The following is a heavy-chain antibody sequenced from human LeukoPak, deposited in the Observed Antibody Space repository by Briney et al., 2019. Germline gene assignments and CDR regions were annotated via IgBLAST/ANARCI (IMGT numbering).Heavy chain of an antibody. V-gene: IGHV1-46*01. CDR1: GYTFTSYY. Sequence: ASVKVSCKASGYTFTSYYMHWVRQAPGQGLEWMGIINPSGGSTSYAQKFQGRVTMTRDMSTSTVYMELSSLRSEDTAVYYCARALFSSGYDYEGDWFDPWGQGTLVTVSS. CDR3: ARALFSSGYDYEGDWFDP. J-gene: IGHJ5*02. CDR2: INPSGGST. D-gene: IGHD5-12*01.